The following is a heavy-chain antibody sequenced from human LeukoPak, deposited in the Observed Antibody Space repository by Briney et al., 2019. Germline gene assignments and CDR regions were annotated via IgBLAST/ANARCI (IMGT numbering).Heavy chain of an antibody. D-gene: IGHD1-7*01. CDR1: GFAFSTYS. V-gene: IGHV3-21*01. CDR3: ASRTGTTLYY. CDR2: ISSSSYI. J-gene: IGHJ4*02. Sequence: GGSLRLSCAASGFAFSTYSMNWVRQAPGKGLEWVSSISSSSYIYYADSVKGRFTISRDNAKNSLYLQMNSLRAEDTAVYYCASRTGTTLYYWGQGTLVTVSS.